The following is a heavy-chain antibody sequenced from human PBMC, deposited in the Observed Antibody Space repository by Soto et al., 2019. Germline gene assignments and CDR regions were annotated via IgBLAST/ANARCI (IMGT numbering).Heavy chain of an antibody. D-gene: IGHD6-6*01. J-gene: IGHJ3*02. Sequence: GESLKISCKGSGYSFTSYWIGWVRQMPGKGLEWMGIIYPGDSDTRYSPSFQGQVTISADKSISTAYLQWSSLKASDTAMYYCARHLRVAARPGAFDIWGQGIMVTVSS. CDR2: IYPGDSDT. V-gene: IGHV5-51*01. CDR3: ARHLRVAARPGAFDI. CDR1: GYSFTSYW.